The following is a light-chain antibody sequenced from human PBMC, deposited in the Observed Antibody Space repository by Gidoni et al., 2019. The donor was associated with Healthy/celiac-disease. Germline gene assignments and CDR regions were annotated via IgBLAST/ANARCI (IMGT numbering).Light chain of an antibody. J-gene: IGKJ4*01. Sequence: DIQLTQSPSFLSASVGDRVTITCRASQGISSYLAWYQQKPGKAPKLLIYAASTLQSGVPSRFSGSGSGTEFTLTISSLQPEDFATYYCQQLNSYPRGFXGXTKVEIK. CDR3: QQLNSYPRG. CDR1: QGISSY. CDR2: AAS. V-gene: IGKV1-9*01.